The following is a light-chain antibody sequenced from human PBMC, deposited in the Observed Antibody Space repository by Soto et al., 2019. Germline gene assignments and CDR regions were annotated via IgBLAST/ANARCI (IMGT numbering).Light chain of an antibody. CDR2: GAS. CDR1: QSVSSN. Sequence: EIVMTQSPATLSVSPGERATLSCRASQSVSSNLAWYQQKPGQAPSLLIYGASTRSTGIPARFSGSGSGTECTLTISSLPSEDLEVYFCKQYNNWPRDRTFGQGTKVEIK. J-gene: IGKJ1*01. V-gene: IGKV3-15*01. CDR3: KQYNNWPRDRT.